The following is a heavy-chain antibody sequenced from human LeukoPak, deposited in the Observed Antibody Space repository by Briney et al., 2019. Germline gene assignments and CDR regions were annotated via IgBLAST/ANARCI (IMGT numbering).Heavy chain of an antibody. V-gene: IGHV3-23*01. CDR3: ANPLTTVTRYY. J-gene: IGHJ4*02. CDR2: ICGSGAST. CDR1: GFTFSSYA. D-gene: IGHD4-17*01. Sequence: GGSLRLSCAASGFTFSSYAMNWVRQAPGKGLEWVSAICGSGASTYDADSVKGRFTISRDNSKNTLYLQMNSLRADDTAVYYCANPLTTVTRYYWGQGTLVTVSS.